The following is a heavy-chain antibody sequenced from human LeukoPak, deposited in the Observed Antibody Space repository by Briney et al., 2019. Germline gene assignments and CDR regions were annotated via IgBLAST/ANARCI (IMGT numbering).Heavy chain of an antibody. V-gene: IGHV3-64*01. D-gene: IGHD6-13*01. CDR1: GFTSSSYA. Sequence: GGSLRLSCAASGFTSSSYAMHWVRQAPGKGLEYVSAISSNGGSTYYANSVKGRFTISRDNSKNTLYLQMGSLRAEDMAVYYCARGYSSTWFDFWGQGTLVTVSS. CDR3: ARGYSSTWFDF. J-gene: IGHJ4*02. CDR2: ISSNGGST.